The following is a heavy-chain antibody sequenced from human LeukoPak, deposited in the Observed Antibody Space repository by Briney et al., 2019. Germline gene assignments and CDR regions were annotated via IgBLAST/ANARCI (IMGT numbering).Heavy chain of an antibody. CDR3: ARDSSPAPDGYNCHY. D-gene: IGHD5-24*01. CDR1: GFTLRSYA. Sequence: GRSLRLSCVASGFTLRSYAMHWVRQAPGKGLEWVAVISYDGSKKYYADSVKGRFTISRDNSKNTLYVQMNSLRADDTAVYYCARDSSPAPDGYNCHYWGQGTLVTVSS. J-gene: IGHJ4*02. CDR2: ISYDGSKK. V-gene: IGHV3-30-3*01.